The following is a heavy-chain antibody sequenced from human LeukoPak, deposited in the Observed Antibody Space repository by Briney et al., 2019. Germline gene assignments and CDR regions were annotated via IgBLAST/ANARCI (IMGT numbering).Heavy chain of an antibody. J-gene: IGHJ3*02. V-gene: IGHV4-4*02. D-gene: IGHD3-22*01. CDR1: GGSISSSNW. CDR2: IYHSGST. CDR3: ARVSTILLYDSTRPDAFDI. Sequence: SETLSLTCAVSGGSISSSNWWSWVRQPPGKGLEWIGEIYHSGSTNYNPSLKSRVTISVDKSKNQFSLKLSSVTAADTAVYYCARVSTILLYDSTRPDAFDIWGQGTMVIVSS.